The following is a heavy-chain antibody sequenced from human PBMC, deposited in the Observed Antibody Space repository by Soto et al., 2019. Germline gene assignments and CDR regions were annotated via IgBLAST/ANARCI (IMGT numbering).Heavy chain of an antibody. CDR3: ARAGYCSSTSCYTGMIYYYYGMDV. V-gene: IGHV1-18*01. CDR1: GYTFTSYG. CDR2: ISAYNGNT. D-gene: IGHD2-2*02. Sequence: ASVKVSCKASGYTFTSYGISWVRQAPGQGLEWMGWISAYNGNTNYAQKLQGRVTMTTDTSTSTAYMELRSLRSDDTAVYYCARAGYCSSTSCYTGMIYYYYGMDVWGQ. J-gene: IGHJ6*02.